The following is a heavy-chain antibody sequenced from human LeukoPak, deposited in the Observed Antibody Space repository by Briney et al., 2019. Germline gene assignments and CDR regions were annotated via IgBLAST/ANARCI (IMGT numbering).Heavy chain of an antibody. J-gene: IGHJ4*02. CDR3: ARILGADEGADY. D-gene: IGHD1-26*01. V-gene: IGHV3-23*01. CDR2: IIGSGVST. Sequence: GGSLRLSCAASGLTFSSYAMTWVRQAPGKGLEWVSVIIGSGVSTYYADSVKGRFTISRDNSKNTLYLQMNSLRAEDTAVYYCARILGADEGADYWGQGTLVTVSS. CDR1: GLTFSSYA.